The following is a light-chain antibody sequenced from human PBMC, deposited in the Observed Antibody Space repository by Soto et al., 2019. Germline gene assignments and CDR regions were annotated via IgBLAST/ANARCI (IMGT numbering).Light chain of an antibody. V-gene: IGKV1-9*01. CDR2: AAS. Sequence: DIQLTQSPSFLSASVGDRVTITCRASQGISSYLAWYQQKPGKAPKLLIYAASTLQSGVPSRFSGSGSGTEFSLTICSLQPEDFATYYCQQFNSYPWTFGQGTKVEVK. J-gene: IGKJ1*01. CDR3: QQFNSYPWT. CDR1: QGISSY.